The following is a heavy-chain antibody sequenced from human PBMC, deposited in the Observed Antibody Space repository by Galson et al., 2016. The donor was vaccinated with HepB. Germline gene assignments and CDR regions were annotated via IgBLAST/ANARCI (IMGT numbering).Heavy chain of an antibody. CDR1: GFTFTSYY. J-gene: IGHJ6*04. CDR2: INPSDGYT. D-gene: IGHD5-24*01. V-gene: IGHV1-46*03. CDR3: TRVEMGGETALGDMDV. Sequence: SVKVSCKASGFTFTSYYIHWVRQAPGKGLEWIGIINPSDGYTSHAQKFQGRVTMTRDTSTSTVYMELSSLRSEDTAVYYCTRVEMGGETALGDMDVWGKGTTVTVSS.